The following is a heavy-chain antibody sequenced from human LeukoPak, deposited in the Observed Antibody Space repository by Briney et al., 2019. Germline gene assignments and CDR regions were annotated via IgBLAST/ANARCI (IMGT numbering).Heavy chain of an antibody. J-gene: IGHJ4*02. Sequence: PGGSLRLSCAASGFTFSSYSMNWVRQAPGKGLEWVSYISSSGSTIYYADSVKGRFTIPRDNAKNSLYLQMNSLRAEDTAVYYCARVGPAARRGYFDYWGQGTLVTVSS. CDR1: GFTFSSYS. CDR3: ARVGPAARRGYFDY. CDR2: ISSSGSTI. V-gene: IGHV3-48*04. D-gene: IGHD2-2*01.